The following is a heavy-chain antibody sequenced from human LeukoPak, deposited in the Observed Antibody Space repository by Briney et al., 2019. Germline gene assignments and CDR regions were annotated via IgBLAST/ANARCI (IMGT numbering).Heavy chain of an antibody. V-gene: IGHV1-2*02. J-gene: IGHJ4*02. CDR2: INPNSGGT. CDR3: ARGGGSSSWYGYFDY. Sequence: GASVKVSCKASGYTFTGYYMHWVRQAPGQGLEWMGWINPNSGGTNYAQKFQGRVTMTRDTSISTAYMERSRLRSDDTAVYYCARGGGSSSWYGYFDYWAREPWSPSPQ. D-gene: IGHD6-13*01. CDR1: GYTFTGYY.